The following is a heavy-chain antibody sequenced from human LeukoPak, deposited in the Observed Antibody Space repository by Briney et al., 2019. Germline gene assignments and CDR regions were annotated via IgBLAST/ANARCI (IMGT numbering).Heavy chain of an antibody. CDR3: ARGTRGSYWFDY. D-gene: IGHD1-26*01. V-gene: IGHV3-66*01. CDR2: IYSGGST. J-gene: IGHJ4*02. Sequence: GSLRLSCAASGFTVSSNYMSWVRQAPGKGREWVSVIYSGGSTYYADSVKGRFTISRDNSKNTLYLQMNSLRAEDTAMYYCARGTRGSYWFDYWGQGTLVTVSS. CDR1: GFTVSSNY.